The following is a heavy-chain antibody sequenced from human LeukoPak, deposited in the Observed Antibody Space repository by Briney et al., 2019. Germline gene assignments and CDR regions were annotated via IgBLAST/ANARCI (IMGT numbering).Heavy chain of an antibody. J-gene: IGHJ4*02. CDR2: IYFGGNT. D-gene: IGHD3-10*01. CDR3: ARQGGGSVSCFGS. CDR1: GDSISSNSYY. V-gene: IGHV4-39*01. Sequence: SETLSLTCPVSGDSISSNSYYWGWLRQPPGKGLEWIGNIYFGGNTYYNASLKLRVTISFAPSKNQFTLRLSSGTAADTAVYYCARQGGGSVSCFGSWGQGNLVTVSS.